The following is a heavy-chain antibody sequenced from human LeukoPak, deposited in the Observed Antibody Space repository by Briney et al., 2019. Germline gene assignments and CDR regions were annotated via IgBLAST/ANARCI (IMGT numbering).Heavy chain of an antibody. V-gene: IGHV4-38-2*02. CDR3: ARVGSRNWFDP. CDR1: AYSISSGYY. D-gene: IGHD3-10*01. CDR2: IYHSGST. Sequence: SETLSLTCTVSAYSISSGYYWGWIRQPPGKGLEWIGSIYHSGSTYYNPSLKSRVTISVDTSKEQFSLRLNSVTATHTAIYYCARVGSRNWFDPWGQGTLVTVSS. J-gene: IGHJ5*02.